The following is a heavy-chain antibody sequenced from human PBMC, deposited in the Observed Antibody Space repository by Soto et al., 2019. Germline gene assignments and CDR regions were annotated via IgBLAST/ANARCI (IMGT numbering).Heavy chain of an antibody. Sequence: QVQLVQSGAEVKKPGASVKVSCKASGYTFTGYYMHWVRQAPGQGLEWMGWINPNSGGTNYAQKFQGWVTMTRDTSISTGYRELSRLRSDDTAVYYCARERTGPGKRYCSSTSCYFLPPNGMDVWGQGTTVTVSS. CDR2: INPNSGGT. V-gene: IGHV1-2*04. CDR1: GYTFTGYY. CDR3: ARERTGPGKRYCSSTSCYFLPPNGMDV. J-gene: IGHJ6*02. D-gene: IGHD2-2*01.